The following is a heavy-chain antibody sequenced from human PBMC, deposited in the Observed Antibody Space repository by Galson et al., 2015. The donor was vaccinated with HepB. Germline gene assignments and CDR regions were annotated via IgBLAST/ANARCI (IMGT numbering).Heavy chain of an antibody. CDR3: AKDRGELGWGTWGVDY. CDR1: GFTFSSYG. Sequence: SLRLSCAASGFTFSSYGMHWVRQAPGKGLEWVAVISYDGSNKYYADSVKGRFTISRDNSKNTLYLQMNSLRAEDTAVYYCAKDRGELGWGTWGVDYWGQGTLVTVSS. J-gene: IGHJ4*02. D-gene: IGHD1-26*01. V-gene: IGHV3-30*18. CDR2: ISYDGSNK.